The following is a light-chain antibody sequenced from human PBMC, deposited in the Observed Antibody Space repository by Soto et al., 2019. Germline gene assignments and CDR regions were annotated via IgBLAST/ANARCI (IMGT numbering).Light chain of an antibody. CDR1: SSDVGGYNY. J-gene: IGLJ1*01. CDR3: SSSAGSPRNV. Sequence: QSALTQPRSVSGSPGQSVTISCTGTSSDVGGYNYVSWYQQHPGKAPKVMIYDVSERPSGVPDRFSGSKSGNTASLTISGLQAEDDAHYYCSSSAGSPRNVLGTGTKLTVL. V-gene: IGLV2-11*01. CDR2: DVS.